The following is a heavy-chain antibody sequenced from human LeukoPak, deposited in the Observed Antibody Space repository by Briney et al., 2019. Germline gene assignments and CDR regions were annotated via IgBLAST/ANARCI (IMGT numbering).Heavy chain of an antibody. J-gene: IGHJ4*02. CDR3: ARIIAAYFDY. CDR1: GGSISSYY. V-gene: IGHV4-59*12. Sequence: PSETLSLTCTVSGGSISSYYWSWIRQPPGKGLEWIGYIYHSGSTYYNPSLKSRVTISVDRSKNQFSLKLSSVTAADTAVYYCARIIAAYFDYWGQGTLVTVSS. CDR2: IYHSGST. D-gene: IGHD6-6*01.